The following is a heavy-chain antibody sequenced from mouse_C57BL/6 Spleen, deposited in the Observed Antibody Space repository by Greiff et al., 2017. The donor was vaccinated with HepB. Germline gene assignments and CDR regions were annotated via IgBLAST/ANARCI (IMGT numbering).Heavy chain of an antibody. CDR1: GYTFTSYW. J-gene: IGHJ2*01. Sequence: QVQLQQPGAELVKPGASVKMSCKASGYTFTSYWMTWVKQRPGQGLEWIGDIYPGSGSTNYNEKFKSKATLTVDTSSSTAYMQLSSLTSEDSAVYYCAREVITTVVASYYFDYWGQGTTLTVSS. D-gene: IGHD1-1*01. CDR3: AREVITTVVASYYFDY. CDR2: IYPGSGST. V-gene: IGHV1-55*01.